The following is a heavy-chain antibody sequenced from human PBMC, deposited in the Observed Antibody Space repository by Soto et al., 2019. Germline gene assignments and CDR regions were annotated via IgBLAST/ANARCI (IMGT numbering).Heavy chain of an antibody. D-gene: IGHD3-22*01. Sequence: EVQLVESGGGLIQPGGSLRLSCAASGFTVSSNYMSWVRQAPGKGLEWVSAIYSGGSTYYADSVKGRFTISRDNSKNSLYVQMNSLRAEDTAVYYCARDRPRSGTMIVVALDAFDIWGQGTMVTVSS. V-gene: IGHV3-53*01. CDR3: ARDRPRSGTMIVVALDAFDI. CDR2: IYSGGST. J-gene: IGHJ3*02. CDR1: GFTVSSNY.